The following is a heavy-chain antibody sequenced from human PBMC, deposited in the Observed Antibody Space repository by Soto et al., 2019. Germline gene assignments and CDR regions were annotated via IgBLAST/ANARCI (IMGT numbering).Heavy chain of an antibody. CDR3: ARGWYYFDF. D-gene: IGHD2-15*01. Sequence: TLCLTFDVSVEPMTGGYYWGWIRQSPGKGLEWIGSIYYGGTTYYNPSLRSRLAISIDTSKNQFSLRLSSVTAADTALYYCARGWYYFDFWGQGTLVTVSS. J-gene: IGHJ4*02. V-gene: IGHV4-38-2*01. CDR2: IYYGGTT. CDR1: VEPMTGGYY.